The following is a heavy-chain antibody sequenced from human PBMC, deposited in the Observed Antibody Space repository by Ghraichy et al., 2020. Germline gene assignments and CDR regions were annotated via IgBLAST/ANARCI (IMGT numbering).Heavy chain of an antibody. CDR3: ARRTRNYGP. J-gene: IGHJ5*02. CDR1: GGSFSYYS. CDR2: VDHSGSP. V-gene: IGHV4-34*01. Sequence: SETLSLTCALYGGSFSYYSWSWIRQPPGKGLEWIGEVDHSGSPNYNPSLKSRVTISVNASKKQSSLRLKSVTAADTAVYYCARRTRNYGPWGQGTLVTVSP. D-gene: IGHD1-7*01.